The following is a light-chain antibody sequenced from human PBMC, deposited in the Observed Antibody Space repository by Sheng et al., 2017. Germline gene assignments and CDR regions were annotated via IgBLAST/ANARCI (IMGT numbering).Light chain of an antibody. CDR1: SGHSSYA. CDR3: QTWGTGIRV. J-gene: IGLJ3*02. V-gene: IGLV4-69*01. Sequence: QLVLTQSPSASASLGASVKLTCTLSSGHSSYAIAWHQQQPEKGPRYLMKLNSDGXHSKGDGIPDRFSGSSSGAERYLTISSLQSEDEADYYCQTWGTGIRVFGGGTKLTVL. CDR2: LNSDGXH.